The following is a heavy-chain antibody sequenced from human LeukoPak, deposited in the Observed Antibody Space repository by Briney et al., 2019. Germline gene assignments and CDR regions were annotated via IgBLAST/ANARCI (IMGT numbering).Heavy chain of an antibody. D-gene: IGHD4-11*01. Sequence: GGSLRLSCAASGSTFSNVWMSWVRQAPGKGLEWVGRIKNKADAGTAEYAAPVKSRFSISRDDSKNTVYLQMNSLETEDTAMYYCTTEGLPGSFDYWGQGTLVTVSS. CDR3: TTEGLPGSFDY. V-gene: IGHV3-15*01. CDR1: GSTFSNVW. CDR2: IKNKADAGTA. J-gene: IGHJ4*02.